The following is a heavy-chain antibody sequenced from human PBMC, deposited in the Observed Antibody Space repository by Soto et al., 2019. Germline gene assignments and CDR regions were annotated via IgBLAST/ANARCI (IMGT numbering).Heavy chain of an antibody. CDR1: GGSLNGSHW. V-gene: IGHV4-4*02. J-gene: IGHJ5*02. CDR3: ARDLTPRTIHSA. CDR2: IYRSAST. D-gene: IGHD1-7*01. Sequence: PSETLSRTCDVSGGSLNGSHWWSWVRQPPGKGLEWIGEIYRSASTTYNPSFKSRVTISIDKSKNYFSLKLTSVTAAYTAVYYCARDLTPRTIHSAWGQGTLVTVSS.